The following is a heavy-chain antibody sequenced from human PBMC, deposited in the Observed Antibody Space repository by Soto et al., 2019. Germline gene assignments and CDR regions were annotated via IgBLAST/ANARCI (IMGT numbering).Heavy chain of an antibody. V-gene: IGHV1-69*01. Sequence: QVQLAQSGAEVRKPGSSVKVSCGASGGSFSDFAFSWVRQAPGQGLEWMGGIIPMFAASKYAQRFQDRVTITADESTNTVCLALSCLTPDDTPTPNCASRAIAAVPPALSSCPDTTNYRLGSCGQGTLVTV. D-gene: IGHD6-25*01. CDR1: GGSFSDFA. CDR3: ASRAIAAVPPALSSCPDTTNYRLGS. J-gene: IGHJ4*02. CDR2: IIPMFAAS.